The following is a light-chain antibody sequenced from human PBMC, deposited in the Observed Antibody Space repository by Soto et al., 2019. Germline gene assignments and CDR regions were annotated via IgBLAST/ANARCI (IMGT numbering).Light chain of an antibody. J-gene: IGKJ1*01. CDR2: AAT. Sequence: VLTQSPGTLSLSPGDRATLSCRASQSVADCYLACYQQKPGRAPRLLFYAATLRATGIPDRFSGSGSSTDVTLTIISMEPDDFAVYYCHHFGSTQETFGQGTKVEIK. CDR1: QSVADCY. V-gene: IGKV3-20*01. CDR3: HHFGSTQET.